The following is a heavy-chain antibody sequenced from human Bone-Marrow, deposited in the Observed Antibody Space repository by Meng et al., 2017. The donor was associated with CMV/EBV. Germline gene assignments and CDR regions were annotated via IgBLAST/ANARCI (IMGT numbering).Heavy chain of an antibody. J-gene: IGHJ4*02. CDR3: ARGAGVVVIDSYYFDY. CDR2: ISYDGSNK. CDR1: GFPFSSYA. D-gene: IGHD2-21*01. Sequence: GFPFSSYAMHGVRQAPGKGLRWVAVISYDGSNKYYADPVKGRFTISRDNSKNTLYLQMNSLRAEDTAVYYCARGAGVVVIDSYYFDYWGQGTLVTVSS. V-gene: IGHV3-30*04.